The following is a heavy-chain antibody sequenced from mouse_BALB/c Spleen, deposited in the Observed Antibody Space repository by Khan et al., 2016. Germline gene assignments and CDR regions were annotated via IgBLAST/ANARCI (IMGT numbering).Heavy chain of an antibody. Sequence: QVQLKESGAELMKPGASVKISCKATGYTFSNYWIEWVKQRPGHGLEWIGDILPGSGYSNSNENFKGKATFTADASSNTAYMQPISLTSEDSAVYFRARAWYSMDYWGQGTKVTVSS. CDR1: GYTFSNYW. CDR2: ILPGSGYS. V-gene: IGHV1-9*01. CDR3: ARAWYSMDY. J-gene: IGHJ4*01.